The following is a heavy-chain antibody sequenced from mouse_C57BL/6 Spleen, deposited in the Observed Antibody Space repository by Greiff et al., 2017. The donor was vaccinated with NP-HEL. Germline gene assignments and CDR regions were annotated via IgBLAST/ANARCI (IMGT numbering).Heavy chain of an antibody. J-gene: IGHJ3*01. CDR3: ARGETAQAGAY. V-gene: IGHV1-52*01. CDR1: GYTFTSYW. D-gene: IGHD3-2*02. Sequence: QVQLQQPGAELVRPGSSVKLSCKASGYTFTSYWMHWVKQRPIQGLEWIGNIDPSDSETHYNQKFKDKATLTVDKSSSTAYMQLSSLTSEDSAVYYCARGETAQAGAYWGQGTLVTVSA. CDR2: IDPSDSET.